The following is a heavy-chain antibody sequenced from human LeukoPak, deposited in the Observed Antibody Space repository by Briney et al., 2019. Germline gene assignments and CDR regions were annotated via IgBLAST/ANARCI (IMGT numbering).Heavy chain of an antibody. J-gene: IGHJ6*02. Sequence: GGSLRLSCAASGFTFSSDWMSWVRQAPGKGLEWVANIKQDGSEKYYVDSVKGRFTISRDNAKNSLYLQMNSLRAEDTAVYYCARDSQETGSGSYWGRTLMWINYYFGMDVWGQGTTVTVSS. CDR2: IKQDGSEK. CDR1: GFTFSSDW. CDR3: ARDSQETGSGSYWGRTLMWINYYFGMDV. D-gene: IGHD3-10*01. V-gene: IGHV3-7*01.